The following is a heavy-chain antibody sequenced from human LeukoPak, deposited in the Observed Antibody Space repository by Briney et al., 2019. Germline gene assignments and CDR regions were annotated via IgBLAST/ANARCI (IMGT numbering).Heavy chain of an antibody. J-gene: IGHJ3*02. V-gene: IGHV4-38-2*01. CDR2: IYHSGST. CDR1: GYSISSGYY. CDR3: ARLDGSYRLGAFDI. Sequence: SETLSLTCAVSGYSISSGYYWGWIRQPPGKGLEWIGSIYHSGSTYYNPSLKSRVTISVDASKNQFSLRLSSVTAADTAVYYCARLDGSYRLGAFDIWGQGTMVTVS. D-gene: IGHD1-26*01.